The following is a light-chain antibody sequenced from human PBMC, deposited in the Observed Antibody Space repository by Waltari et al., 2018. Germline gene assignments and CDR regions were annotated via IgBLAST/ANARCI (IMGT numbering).Light chain of an antibody. CDR2: DVT. CDR3: TSQALDGVVL. Sequence: QSALTQPASVSGSPGQSITISCTGIGSAIDDSAFVSWYQHQPGKAPRVIIYDVTNRPSGISHRCSASKSANTASLTISGLQPEDEGDYYCTSQALDGVVLFGGGTQVTV. CDR1: GSAIDDSAF. V-gene: IGLV2-14*03. J-gene: IGLJ3*02.